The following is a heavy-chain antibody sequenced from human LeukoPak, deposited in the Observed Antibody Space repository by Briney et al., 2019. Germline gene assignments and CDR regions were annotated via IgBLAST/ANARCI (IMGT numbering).Heavy chain of an antibody. V-gene: IGHV3-74*01. D-gene: IGHD3-9*01. CDR1: GFTFSRYW. CDR2: IITDVSST. Sequence: GGSLRLSCAASGFTFSRYWMHWVRQAPGKGLLWVSRIITDVSSTYYADSVKGRFTTSRDSSKNTLDLLVNSLRAKDTAVYYCAAMGPIFWTAYWGQGTLVTVSS. CDR3: AAMGPIFWTAY. J-gene: IGHJ4*02.